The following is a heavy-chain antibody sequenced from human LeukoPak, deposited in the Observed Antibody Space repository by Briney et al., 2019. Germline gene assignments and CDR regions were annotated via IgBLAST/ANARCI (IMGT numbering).Heavy chain of an antibody. CDR3: ARKYDFWSGLDY. CDR2: IFYDGSIQ. J-gene: IGHJ4*02. V-gene: IGHV3-30*04. CDR1: GFTFSNYA. D-gene: IGHD3-3*01. Sequence: GGSLRLSCAASGFTFSNYAMHWVRQAPGKGLEWVAVIFYDGSIQYYADSVKGRSTFSRDNAKNSLYLQMNSLRAEDTAVYYCARKYDFWSGLDYWGQGTLVTVSS.